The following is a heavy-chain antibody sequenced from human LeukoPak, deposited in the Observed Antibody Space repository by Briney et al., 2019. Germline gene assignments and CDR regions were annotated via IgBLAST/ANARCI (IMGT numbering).Heavy chain of an antibody. CDR1: GFPFSSYG. J-gene: IGHJ4*02. V-gene: IGHV3-33*05. CDR2: LVYDERS. CDR3: ARDLSAAFDF. D-gene: IGHD6-19*01. Sequence: GGSLRLSCAASGFPFSSYGMHWVRQAPGKGLEWVARLVYDERSDYANSVKGRFSISRDNSKNTLFLDMSDLRVEDTAVYYCARDLSAAFDFWGQGVLVTVPS.